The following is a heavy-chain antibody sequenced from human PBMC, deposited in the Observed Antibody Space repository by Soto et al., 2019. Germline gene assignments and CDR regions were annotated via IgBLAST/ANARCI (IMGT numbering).Heavy chain of an antibody. V-gene: IGHV1-46*01. CDR2: INPSGGST. J-gene: IGHJ3*02. D-gene: IGHD6-19*01. Sequence: QVQLVQSGAEVKKPGASVKVSCKASGYTFTSYYMHWVRQAPGQGLEWVGIINPSGGSTSYAQKFQGRVTMTRDTSTSTVYMELSSLRSEDTAVYYCATLQAGYSSGWYGWEGDAFDIWGQGTMVTVSS. CDR1: GYTFTSYY. CDR3: ATLQAGYSSGWYGWEGDAFDI.